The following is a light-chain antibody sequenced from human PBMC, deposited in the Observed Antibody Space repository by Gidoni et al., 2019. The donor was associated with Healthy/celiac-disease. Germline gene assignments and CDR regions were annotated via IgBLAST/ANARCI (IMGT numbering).Light chain of an antibody. J-gene: IGKJ1*01. CDR2: GAS. CDR3: QQYNNWPSGT. CDR1: QSVSSN. V-gene: IGKV3-15*01. Sequence: IVMTQSPATLSVSPGERATLSCRASQSVSSNLAWYQQKPGQAPRLLIYGASTRATGIPARFSGSGSGTEFTLTISSLQSEDFAVYYCQQYNNWPSGTFXQXTKVEIK.